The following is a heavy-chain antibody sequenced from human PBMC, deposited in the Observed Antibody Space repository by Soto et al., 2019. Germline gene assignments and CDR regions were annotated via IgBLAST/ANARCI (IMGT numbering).Heavy chain of an antibody. Sequence: PSETLSLTCTVSGGSISSGGYYWSWIRQHPGKGLEWIGHIYYSGSTYYNPSLKSRVTISVDTSKNQFSLKLSSVTAADTAGYYCARGDSQQLAQYYYYGMDVWGQGTTVTVSS. V-gene: IGHV4-31*03. D-gene: IGHD6-13*01. CDR2: IYYSGST. J-gene: IGHJ6*02. CDR1: GGSISSGGYY. CDR3: ARGDSQQLAQYYYYGMDV.